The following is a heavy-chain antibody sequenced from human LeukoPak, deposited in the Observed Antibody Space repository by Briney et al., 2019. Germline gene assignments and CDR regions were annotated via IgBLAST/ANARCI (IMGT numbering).Heavy chain of an antibody. Sequence: SETLSLTCTVSGGSISSYYWSWIRQPPGKGLEWIGYIYYSGSTNYNPSLKSRVTISVDTSKNQFSLKLSSVTAADTAVYYCAMLPRGVSSNWFDPWGQGTLVTVSS. CDR1: GGSISSYY. CDR2: IYYSGST. J-gene: IGHJ5*02. CDR3: AMLPRGVSSNWFDP. V-gene: IGHV4-59*01. D-gene: IGHD3-10*01.